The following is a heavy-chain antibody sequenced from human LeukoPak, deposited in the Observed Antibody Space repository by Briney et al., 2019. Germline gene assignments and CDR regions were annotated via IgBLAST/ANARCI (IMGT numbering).Heavy chain of an antibody. CDR3: ARGSRVTIFGVVIKYYYYYMDV. CDR2: MNPNSGNT. J-gene: IGHJ6*03. Sequence: ASVKVSCKASGYTFTSYDINWARQATGQGLEWMGWMNPNSGNTGYAQKFQGRVTMTRNTSISTAYMELSSLRSEDTAVYYCARGSRVTIFGVVIKYYYYYMDVWGKGTTVTVS. D-gene: IGHD3-3*01. V-gene: IGHV1-8*01. CDR1: GYTFTSYD.